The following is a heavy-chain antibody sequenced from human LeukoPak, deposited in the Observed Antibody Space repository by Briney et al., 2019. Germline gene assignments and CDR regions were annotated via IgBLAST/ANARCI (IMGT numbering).Heavy chain of an antibody. CDR1: GGSLSGYY. CDR3: ARVYSSGRSGWFDS. CDR2: INHSGST. J-gene: IGHJ5*01. D-gene: IGHD6-19*01. Sequence: ASETLSLTCAVYGGSLSGYYWSWIRQPPGKGLEWIGEINHSGSTNYNPSLKSRVTISVDTSKNQFSLKLSSVTAADTAVYYCARVYSSGRSGWFDSGGQGTLVTVSS. V-gene: IGHV4-34*01.